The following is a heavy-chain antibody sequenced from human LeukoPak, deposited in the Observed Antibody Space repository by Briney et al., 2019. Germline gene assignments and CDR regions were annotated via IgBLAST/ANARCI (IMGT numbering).Heavy chain of an antibody. CDR2: IWYDGSNK. Sequence: GGSLRLSCPASGFTFSSYGMHWVRQAPGKGLEWVAVIWYDGSNKYYADSVKGRFTISRDNSKNTLYLQMNSQRAEDTAVYYCAKELAVAGTGVFDYWGQGTLVTVSS. V-gene: IGHV3-33*06. CDR1: GFTFSSYG. CDR3: AKELAVAGTGVFDY. D-gene: IGHD6-19*01. J-gene: IGHJ4*02.